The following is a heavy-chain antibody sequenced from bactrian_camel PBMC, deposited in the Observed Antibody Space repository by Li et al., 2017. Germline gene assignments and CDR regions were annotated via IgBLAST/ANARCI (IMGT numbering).Heavy chain of an antibody. CDR3: TTCAPPRQ. Sequence: HVQLVEAGGCLVQAGESLRLSCAVSGLTFDDHAMSWSRQTPGNEREGVSCVNWNSGATYVADSEKGRFTISRANDKNTVCLQMNSLKSEDTALYYCTTCAPPRQWGQGTQVTVS. CDR2: VNWNSGAT. J-gene: IGHJ4*01. V-gene: IGHV3S60*01. CDR1: GLTFDDHA.